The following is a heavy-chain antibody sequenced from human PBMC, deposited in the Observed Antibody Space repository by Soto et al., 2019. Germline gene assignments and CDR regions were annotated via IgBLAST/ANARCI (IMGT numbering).Heavy chain of an antibody. J-gene: IGHJ6*02. Sequence: EVQLVESGGGLVKPGGSLRLSCAASGFTFSNAWMSWVRQAPGKGLEWVGRIKSKTDGGTTDYAAPVKGRFTISRDDSKNTLYLQMNSLKTEDTAVYYCTTEEAMVTSYYYGMDVWGQGTTVTVSS. CDR1: GFTFSNAW. V-gene: IGHV3-15*01. CDR3: TTEEAMVTSYYYGMDV. CDR2: IKSKTDGGTT. D-gene: IGHD5-18*01.